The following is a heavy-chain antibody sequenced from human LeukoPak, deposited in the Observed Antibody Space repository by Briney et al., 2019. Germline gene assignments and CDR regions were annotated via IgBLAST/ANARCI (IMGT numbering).Heavy chain of an antibody. CDR1: GGSFSGHY. V-gene: IGHV4-34*01. D-gene: IGHD3-10*01. CDR3: ARVGSGSYYNRYYYMDV. J-gene: IGHJ6*03. CDR2: INHSGST. Sequence: SETLSLTCSVYGGSFSGHYWSWIRQPPGKGLEWIGEINHSGSTNYNPSLKSRVAISIDASKDQFSLKLRYVTAADTAVYYCARVGSGSYYNRYYYMDVWGKGTTVTVSS.